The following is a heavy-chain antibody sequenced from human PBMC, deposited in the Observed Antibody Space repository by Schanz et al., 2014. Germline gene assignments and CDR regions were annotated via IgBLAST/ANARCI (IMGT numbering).Heavy chain of an antibody. V-gene: IGHV3-49*04. CDR3: TRDPLVQDNAFDI. CDR2: IRSRAFGATR. J-gene: IGHJ3*02. D-gene: IGHD6-13*01. CDR1: GFTLGDYA. Sequence: VQLVESGGSVVQPGRSLRLSCAASGFTLGDYAVSWVRQAPGKGPEWVGFIRSRAFGATREYAASVKGRFTISRDDSKSIAYLQMNSLKTEDTAVYYCTRDPLVQDNAFDIWGQGTMVTVSS.